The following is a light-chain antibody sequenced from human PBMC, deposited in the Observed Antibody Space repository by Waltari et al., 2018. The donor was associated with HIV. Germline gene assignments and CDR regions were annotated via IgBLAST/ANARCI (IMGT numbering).Light chain of an antibody. CDR3: AAWDDGLNAL. CDR1: RYNIGVTS. CDR2: HNN. Sequence: QSVLTQPPSASGTAGQRVTISCSGGRYNIGVTSVTWYQHLPGTAPRLLIHHNNQRPSGVPDRFSGSKSGTSASLAISGLQSEDEGDYYCAAWDDGLNALFGGGTKLTVL. J-gene: IGLJ2*01. V-gene: IGLV1-44*01.